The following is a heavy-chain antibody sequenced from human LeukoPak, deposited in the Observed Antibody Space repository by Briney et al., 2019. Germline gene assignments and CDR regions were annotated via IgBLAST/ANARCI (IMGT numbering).Heavy chain of an antibody. Sequence: GGSLRLSCAASGFTFSSYGMHCVRQAPGKGLDWVAFVRYDGNNPYYSASVKGRFTISRDNSKNTVLLQMNNLRLEDAAVYYCARGSRYGDYPYYCDFWGQGTLVTVSS. V-gene: IGHV3-30*02. J-gene: IGHJ4*02. D-gene: IGHD4-17*01. CDR1: GFTFSSYG. CDR3: ARGSRYGDYPYYCDF. CDR2: VRYDGNNP.